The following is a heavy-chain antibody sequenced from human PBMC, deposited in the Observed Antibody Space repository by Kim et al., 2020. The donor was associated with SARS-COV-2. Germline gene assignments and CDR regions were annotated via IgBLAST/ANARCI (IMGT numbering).Heavy chain of an antibody. CDR3: ATDHSFVSGNSHAEPFFDY. V-gene: IGHV3-23*03. Sequence: GGSLRLSCAASGFTFSIYVMSWVRQAPGNGLEWVSSIFTGANSTFYAAFGKGWFTTSRDNSKSSLYLRMNRLSAEETAVYFCATDHSFVSGNSHAEPFFDYWGQGTLVTVSS. CDR2: IFTGANST. CDR1: GFTFSIYV. J-gene: IGHJ4*02. D-gene: IGHD3-10*01.